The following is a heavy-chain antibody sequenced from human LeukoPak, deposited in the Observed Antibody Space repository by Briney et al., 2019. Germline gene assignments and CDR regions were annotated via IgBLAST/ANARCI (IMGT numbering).Heavy chain of an antibody. CDR2: ISPDGSDT. CDR1: GFTFSSFW. Sequence: GGSLRLSCAASGFTFSSFWMRWGRQAPGKGLVWVSRISPDGSDTTYADSVKGRFTISRDNAKNTLYLQMSSLRAEDTAVYYCARDMWGTFDYWGQGALVTVSS. D-gene: IGHD7-27*01. V-gene: IGHV3-74*01. CDR3: ARDMWGTFDY. J-gene: IGHJ4*02.